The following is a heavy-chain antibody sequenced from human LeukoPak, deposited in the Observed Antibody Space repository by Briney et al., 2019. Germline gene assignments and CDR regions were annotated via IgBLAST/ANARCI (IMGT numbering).Heavy chain of an antibody. V-gene: IGHV5-10-1*01. D-gene: IGHD3-3*01. CDR1: GYSFTSYW. CDR3: ARYDTIFGATDY. Sequence: GESLKISCKGSGYSFTSYWISWVRQMPGKGLEWMGRIDPSDSYTNYSPSFQGYVTISADKSISTAYLQWSSLKASDTAMYYCARYDTIFGATDYWGQGTLVTVSS. J-gene: IGHJ4*02. CDR2: IDPSDSYT.